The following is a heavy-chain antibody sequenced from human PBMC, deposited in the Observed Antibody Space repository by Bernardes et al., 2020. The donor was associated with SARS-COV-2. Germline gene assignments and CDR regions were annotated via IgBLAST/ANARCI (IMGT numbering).Heavy chain of an antibody. J-gene: IGHJ6*02. V-gene: IGHV5-51*01. CDR2: IYPGDSDT. CDR3: ASQKGDPQYYSYGLDV. Sequence: ESLKISCKGSGYSFTSYWIAWVRQMPGKCLEWMGIIYPGDSDTRYSPSFQGQVTISADKSISTTYLQWSSLKASDSAMYYCASQKGDPQYYSYGLDVWGQGTTVTVSS. CDR1: GYSFTSYW.